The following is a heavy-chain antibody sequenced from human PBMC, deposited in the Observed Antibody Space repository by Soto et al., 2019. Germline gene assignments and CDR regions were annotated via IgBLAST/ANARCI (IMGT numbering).Heavy chain of an antibody. V-gene: IGHV4-59*01. D-gene: IGHD3-10*01. CDR3: ARVAYGSGSYYLDY. Sequence: SETLSLTCTVSGGSISSYYWSWIRQPPGKGLEWIGYIYYSGSTNYNPSLKSRVTISVDTSKNQFSLKLSSVTAADTAVYYCARVAYGSGSYYLDYWGQGTLVTVSS. J-gene: IGHJ4*02. CDR2: IYYSGST. CDR1: GGSISSYY.